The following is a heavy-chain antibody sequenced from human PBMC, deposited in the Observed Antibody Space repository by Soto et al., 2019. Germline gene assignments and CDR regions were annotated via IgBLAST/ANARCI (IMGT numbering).Heavy chain of an antibody. D-gene: IGHD3-16*01. CDR1: GHTFTSYY. Sequence: QVQLVQSGAEVKKPGASVKGSYKASGHTFTSYYMHWVRQAPGQGIEWKGRINPSGGSTSYAQKFRGRVTMTRDTSTSTGDMQLRSLKSQDTALYYCARENTQWGTEHDKSLLSGPWGRNYCMDVWGQGTTVTVSS. CDR2: INPSGGST. CDR3: ARENTQWGTEHDKSLLSGPWGRNYCMDV. J-gene: IGHJ6*02. V-gene: IGHV1-46*01.